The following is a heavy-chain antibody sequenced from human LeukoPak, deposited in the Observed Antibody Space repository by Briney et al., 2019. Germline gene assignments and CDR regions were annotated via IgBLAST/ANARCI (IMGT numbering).Heavy chain of an antibody. CDR3: ARESVVGATMDY. J-gene: IGHJ4*02. CDR2: ISAYNGNT. CDR1: GYTFTGYY. Sequence: ASVKVSCKASGYTFTGYYMHWVRQAPGQGLEWMGWISAYNGNTNYAQKLQGGVTMTTDTSTSTAYMELRSLRSDDTAVYYCARESVVGATMDYWGQGTLVTVSS. V-gene: IGHV1-18*04. D-gene: IGHD1-26*01.